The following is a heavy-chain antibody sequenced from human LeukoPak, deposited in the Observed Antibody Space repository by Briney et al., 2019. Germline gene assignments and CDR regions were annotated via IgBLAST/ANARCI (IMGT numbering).Heavy chain of an antibody. CDR2: INGDGSTT. V-gene: IGHV3-74*01. D-gene: IGHD1-26*01. Sequence: VWVSRINGDGSTTNHADSVKGRFTISRDNAKNTLYMQMNSLRAEDTAVYYCVRDLGGRSGHWGQGTLVTVSS. CDR3: VRDLGGRSGH. J-gene: IGHJ4*02.